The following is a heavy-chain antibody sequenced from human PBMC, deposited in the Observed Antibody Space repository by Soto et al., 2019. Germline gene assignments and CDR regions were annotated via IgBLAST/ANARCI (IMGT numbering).Heavy chain of an antibody. CDR1: GGSISTYY. Sequence: QVQLQESGPGLVKPSETLSLTCTVSGGSISTYYWNWIRQSAGKGLEWIGRVYISGSTNYHPSLKSRVAMSVDTSNNQFSQKVTSVTAADTAVYYCARGGRDGFDIWGQGTMVTVSS. V-gene: IGHV4-4*07. J-gene: IGHJ3*02. CDR2: VYISGST. CDR3: ARGGRDGFDI.